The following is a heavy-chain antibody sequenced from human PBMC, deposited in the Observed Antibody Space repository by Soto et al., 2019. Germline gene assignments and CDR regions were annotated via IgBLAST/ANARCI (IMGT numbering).Heavy chain of an antibody. CDR2: IIPIFGTA. J-gene: IGHJ6*02. Sequence: SVKVSCKASGYAFTTYYMHWVRQAPGQGLEWMGGIIPIFGTANYAQKFQGRVMITADESTSTAYMELSSLRSEDTAVYYCARDDSSGYYVLGYYYYYGMDVWGQGTTVTVSS. CDR3: ARDDSSGYYVLGYYYYYGMDV. V-gene: IGHV1-69*13. D-gene: IGHD3-22*01. CDR1: GYAFTTYY.